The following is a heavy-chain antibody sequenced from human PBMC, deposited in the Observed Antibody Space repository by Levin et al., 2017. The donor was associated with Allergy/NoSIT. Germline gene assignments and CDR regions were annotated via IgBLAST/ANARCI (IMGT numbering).Heavy chain of an antibody. Sequence: WASVKVSCKASGYTFTSYDINWVRQATGQGLEWMGWMNPNSGNTGYAQKFQGRVTMTRNTSISTAYMELSSLRSEDTAVYYCARSRSVTGYCSGGSCYGIDYWGQGTLVTVSS. CDR3: ARSRSVTGYCSGGSCYGIDY. V-gene: IGHV1-8*01. J-gene: IGHJ4*02. CDR1: GYTFTSYD. D-gene: IGHD2-15*01. CDR2: MNPNSGNT.